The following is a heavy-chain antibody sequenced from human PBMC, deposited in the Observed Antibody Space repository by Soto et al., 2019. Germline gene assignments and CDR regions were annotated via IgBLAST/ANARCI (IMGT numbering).Heavy chain of an antibody. D-gene: IGHD2-15*01. J-gene: IGHJ2*01. Sequence: QVQLVQSGSEVKKPGASVKVSCKASGYTFTNYGMSWVRQAPGQGLEWMGWISAYNGNTNHAQNFQGRVTMTTETSTNTAYMELRSLRSADTAVYYCARCYCSVGSCYSCWPFDLWGRGALVTVSS. CDR3: ARCYCSVGSCYSCWPFDL. CDR2: ISAYNGNT. CDR1: GYTFTNYG. V-gene: IGHV1-18*01.